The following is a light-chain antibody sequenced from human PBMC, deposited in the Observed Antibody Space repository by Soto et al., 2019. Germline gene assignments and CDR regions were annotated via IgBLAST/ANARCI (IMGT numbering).Light chain of an antibody. CDR2: GAS. J-gene: IGKJ5*01. CDR3: QQYGGSPIT. V-gene: IGKV3-20*01. CDR1: QSVTTR. Sequence: IVLTQSPGTLSLSPGERVTLSCRASQSVTTRLAWYQHKPGQAPTLLMSGASNRASGVPDRFSGSGSGTDFTLTITRLEPEDFALYYCQQYGGSPITFGLGTRLEMK.